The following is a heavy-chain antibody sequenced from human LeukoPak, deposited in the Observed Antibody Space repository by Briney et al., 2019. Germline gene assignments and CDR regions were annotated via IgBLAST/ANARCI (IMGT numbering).Heavy chain of an antibody. D-gene: IGHD2-21*02. CDR2: IWYDESNK. Sequence: SVTLPCAASGFTFSSYGMHWLRQAPRKGLDWVAVIWYDESNKYYADSVKRRFTIYRDNSKNTLYLQMNSLRAEDTAVYYCASGGTIVECGGDCPFDYWGQGTLVTVSS. V-gene: IGHV3-33*08. CDR1: GFTFSSYG. CDR3: ASGGTIVECGGDCPFDY. J-gene: IGHJ4*02.